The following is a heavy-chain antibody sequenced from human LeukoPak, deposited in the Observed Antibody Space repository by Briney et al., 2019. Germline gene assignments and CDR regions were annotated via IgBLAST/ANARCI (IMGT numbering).Heavy chain of an antibody. CDR3: ARQNCSGGSCSNPDY. V-gene: IGHV4-39*01. Sequence: PSETLSLTCTVSGGSISSSSYYWGWIRQPPGKGLEWIGSIYYSGSTYYNPSLKSRVTISVDTSKNQFSLKLSSVTAADTAVYYCARQNCSGGSCSNPDYWGQGTLVTVSS. J-gene: IGHJ4*02. CDR1: GGSISSSSYY. D-gene: IGHD2-15*01. CDR2: IYYSGST.